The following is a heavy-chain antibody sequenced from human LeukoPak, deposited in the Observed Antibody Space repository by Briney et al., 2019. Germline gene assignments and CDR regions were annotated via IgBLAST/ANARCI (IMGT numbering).Heavy chain of an antibody. CDR3: ASQVGSYYYYYMDV. CDR2: INPSVGST. D-gene: IGHD2-2*01. J-gene: IGHJ6*03. CDR1: GYTFTSYY. Sequence: ASVTVSFKASGYTFTSYYMHWVRQAPGQGLEWMGIINPSVGSTSYAQKFQGRVPMTRDMSTSTVYMELSSLRSEDTAVYYCASQVGSYYYYYMDVWGKGTTVTVSS. V-gene: IGHV1-46*01.